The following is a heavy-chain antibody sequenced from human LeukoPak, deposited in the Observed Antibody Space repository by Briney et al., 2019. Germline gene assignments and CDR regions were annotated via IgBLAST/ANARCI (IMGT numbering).Heavy chain of an antibody. CDR2: IYYSGST. CDR3: ARGRSGSSSGWPKRYYFDY. D-gene: IGHD6-19*01. Sequence: SETLSLTCTVSSGSISSYYWSWIRQPPGKGLEWIGYIYYSGSTNYNPSLKSRVTISVDTSKNQFSLKLSSVTAADTAVYYCARGRSGSSSGWPKRYYFDYWGQGTLVTVSS. V-gene: IGHV4-59*12. J-gene: IGHJ4*02. CDR1: SGSISSYY.